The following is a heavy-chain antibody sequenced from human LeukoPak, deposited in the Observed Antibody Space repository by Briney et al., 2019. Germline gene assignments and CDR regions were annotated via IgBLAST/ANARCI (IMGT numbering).Heavy chain of an antibody. Sequence: SETLSLTCTVSGGSISSYYWSWIRQPPGKGLEWIGSIYYSGSTYYNPSLKSRVTISVDTSKNQFSLKLSSVTAADTAVYYCARIVVVAATPGYFDYWGQGTLVTVSS. CDR2: IYYSGST. CDR1: GGSISSYY. D-gene: IGHD2-15*01. V-gene: IGHV4-39*01. J-gene: IGHJ4*02. CDR3: ARIVVVAATPGYFDY.